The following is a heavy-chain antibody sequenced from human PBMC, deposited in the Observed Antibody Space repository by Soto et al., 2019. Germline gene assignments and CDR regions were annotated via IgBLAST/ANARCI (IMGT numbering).Heavy chain of an antibody. Sequence: QVQLQESGPGLVKPSGTLSLTCAVSGGSFTSNNWWTWVRQPPGQGLEWIGEIYRTGSANYNPSLKSRVTIPLEKSENQFSLKVTSLTAADTAVYYCASRDPGTSVDYWGQGTLVTVSS. CDR1: GGSFTSNNW. J-gene: IGHJ4*02. V-gene: IGHV4-4*02. CDR2: IYRTGSA. D-gene: IGHD1-7*01. CDR3: ASRDPGTSVDY.